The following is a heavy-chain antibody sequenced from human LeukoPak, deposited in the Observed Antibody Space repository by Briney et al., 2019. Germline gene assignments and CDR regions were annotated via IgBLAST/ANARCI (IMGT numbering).Heavy chain of an antibody. J-gene: IGHJ5*02. Sequence: PSETLSLTCTVSGGSISSYYWSWIRQPPGKGLEWIGYIYYTGGTNYNPSLKSRVTISVDTSKNQFSLKLSSVTAADTAVYYCAKSNLYCSGSSCYPSWFDPWGQGTLVTVSS. CDR2: IYYTGGT. CDR3: AKSNLYCSGSSCYPSWFDP. D-gene: IGHD2-15*01. V-gene: IGHV4-59*01. CDR1: GGSISSYY.